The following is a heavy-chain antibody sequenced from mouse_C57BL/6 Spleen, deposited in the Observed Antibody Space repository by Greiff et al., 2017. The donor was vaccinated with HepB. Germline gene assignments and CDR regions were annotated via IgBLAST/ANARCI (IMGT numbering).Heavy chain of an antibody. Sequence: QVQLQQPGAELVRPGPSVKLSCKASGYTFTSYWMHWVKQRPGQGLEWIGVIDPSDSYTNYNQKFKGKATLTVDTSSSTAYMQLSSLTSEDSAVYYCAREGIARYAMDYWGQGTSVTVSS. J-gene: IGHJ4*01. D-gene: IGHD5-2*01. CDR2: IDPSDSYT. CDR1: GYTFTSYW. V-gene: IGHV1-59*01. CDR3: AREGIARYAMDY.